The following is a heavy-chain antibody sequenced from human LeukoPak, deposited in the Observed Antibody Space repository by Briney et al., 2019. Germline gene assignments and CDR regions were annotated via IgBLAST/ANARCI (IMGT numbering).Heavy chain of an antibody. Sequence: PGGSLRLSCAASGFSFSSYWMSWVRQAPGKGLEWVANIKHDGSEKYYVDSVKGRFAISRDNARNSLYLQMNSLRAEDTAVYYCAKGGVYYDSSGYRTPDAFDIWGQGTMVTVSS. CDR1: GFSFSSYW. CDR2: IKHDGSEK. D-gene: IGHD3-22*01. CDR3: AKGGVYYDSSGYRTPDAFDI. V-gene: IGHV3-7*01. J-gene: IGHJ3*02.